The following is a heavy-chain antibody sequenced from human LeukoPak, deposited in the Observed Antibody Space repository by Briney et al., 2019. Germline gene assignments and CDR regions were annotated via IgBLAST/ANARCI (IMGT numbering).Heavy chain of an antibody. V-gene: IGHV4-38-2*02. D-gene: IGHD3-10*01. CDR1: GYSISSAYS. CDR3: AKEVRPTLDYYYYYMDV. J-gene: IGHJ6*03. CDR2: ISHSGST. Sequence: SETLSLTCGVSGYSISSAYSWGWIPQPPGKGLEWIGSISHSGSTYYNPSLKSRVSMSVDTSKNQFSLRLTSLTAADTAVYYCAKEVRPTLDYYYYYMDVWGKGTTVTVSS.